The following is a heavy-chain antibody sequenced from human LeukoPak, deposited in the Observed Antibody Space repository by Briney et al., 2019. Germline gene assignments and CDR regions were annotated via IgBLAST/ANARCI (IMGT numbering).Heavy chain of an antibody. Sequence: SETLSLTCTVSGGSISSYYWSWIRQPPGKGLEWIGYIYYSGGTNYNPSLKSRVTISVDTSKNQFSLKLSSVTAADTAVYYCAREANYDYVWGSYRPYYFDYWGQGTLVTVSS. CDR2: IYYSGGT. CDR3: AREANYDYVWGSYRPYYFDY. J-gene: IGHJ4*02. D-gene: IGHD3-16*02. V-gene: IGHV4-59*01. CDR1: GGSISSYY.